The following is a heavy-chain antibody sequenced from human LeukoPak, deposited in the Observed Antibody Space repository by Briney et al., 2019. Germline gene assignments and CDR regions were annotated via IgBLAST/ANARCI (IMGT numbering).Heavy chain of an antibody. CDR2: ISSSSSYI. V-gene: IGHV3-21*01. CDR3: ARGGTDLNY. D-gene: IGHD1-26*01. J-gene: IGHJ4*02. CDR1: GFTFSTYS. Sequence: GGSLRLSCAASGFTFSTYSMNWVRQAPGKGLEWVSSISSSSSYIHYAASVKGRFTISRDNAKNSLDLQMNSLRAEDTAVYYCARGGTDLNYWGQGTLVTVSS.